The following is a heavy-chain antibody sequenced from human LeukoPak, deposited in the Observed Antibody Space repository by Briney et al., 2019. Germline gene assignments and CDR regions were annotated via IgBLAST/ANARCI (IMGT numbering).Heavy chain of an antibody. CDR1: GLTFSDYW. Sequence: GGSLRLSCAASGLTFSDYWMHWARHAPGEGLVWVSRINSDGSSTSYAGSVKGRFPISRDNAKNTLYLQMNSLRAVNTAVYYCARVAVAATQGRGSFNWFDTWGQGTLVTVSS. V-gene: IGHV3-74*01. D-gene: IGHD6-13*01. CDR2: INSDGSST. CDR3: ARVAVAATQGRGSFNWFDT. J-gene: IGHJ5*02.